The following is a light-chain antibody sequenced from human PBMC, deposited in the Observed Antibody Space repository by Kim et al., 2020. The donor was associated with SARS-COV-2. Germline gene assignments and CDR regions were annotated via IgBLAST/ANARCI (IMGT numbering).Light chain of an antibody. CDR1: TSDVGAYNY. CDR2: ELT. J-gene: IGLJ2*01. Sequence: GQSVAISCTGTTSDVGAYNYVSWYQQHPGKAPKLMLYELTKRPSGVPDRFSGSKSGNTASLTVSGLQAEDEAHYYCSSYAGTNSVIFGGGTQLTVL. CDR3: SSYAGTNSVI. V-gene: IGLV2-8*01.